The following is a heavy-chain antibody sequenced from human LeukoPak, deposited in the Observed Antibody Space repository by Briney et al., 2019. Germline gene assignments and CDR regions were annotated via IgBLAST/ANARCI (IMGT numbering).Heavy chain of an antibody. CDR1: GGSISSYY. Sequence: SETLSLTCTVSGGSISSYYWSRIRQPPGKGLEWIGYIYYSGSTNYNPSLKSRVTISVDTSKNQFSLKLSSVTAADTAVYYCARTYYYGSGSQRFDYWGQGTLVTVSS. CDR3: ARTYYYGSGSQRFDY. CDR2: IYYSGST. D-gene: IGHD3-10*01. V-gene: IGHV4-59*01. J-gene: IGHJ4*02.